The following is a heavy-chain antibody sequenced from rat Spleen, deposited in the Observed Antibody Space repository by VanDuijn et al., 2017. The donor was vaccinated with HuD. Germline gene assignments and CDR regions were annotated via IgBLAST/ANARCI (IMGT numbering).Heavy chain of an antibody. Sequence: QVQLQQSGAEVVKPGTSVKLSCKASGYYLSSNHMNWIKQTTGQGLEWIGIINPGSGDTNYNVKFKGKATLTVDKSSNKAFMQLSSLTPEDSAVYYCARGVNWFPYWGQGTLVTVSS. J-gene: IGHJ3*01. D-gene: IGHD4-3*01. V-gene: IGHV1-47*01. CDR1: GYYLSSNH. CDR3: ARGVNWFPY. CDR2: INPGSGDT.